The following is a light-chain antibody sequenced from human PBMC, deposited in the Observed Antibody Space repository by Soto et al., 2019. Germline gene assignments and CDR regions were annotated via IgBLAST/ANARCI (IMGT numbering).Light chain of an antibody. CDR1: QSVSSN. CDR3: QQYNNWPRT. J-gene: IGKJ1*01. CDR2: GAS. Sequence: EIVMMQSPATLSVSPGERATLSFSASQSVSSNLAWYQQKPSQAPRLLIYGASTRATGIPARFSGSGSGTEFTLTISSLQSEDFAVYYCQQYNNWPRTFGQGTKVDIK. V-gene: IGKV3-15*01.